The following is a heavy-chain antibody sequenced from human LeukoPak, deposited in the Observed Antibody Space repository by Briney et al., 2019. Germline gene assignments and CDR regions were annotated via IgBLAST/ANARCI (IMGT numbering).Heavy chain of an antibody. J-gene: IGHJ4*02. Sequence: SGPTLVKPTQTPTLTCTFSGFSLTTTGVGVGWIRQPPGKALEWLALIYWNDDNRYSPSLKDRLTITKDTSKKQVVLRMTNMDPVDTATYYCAHYGDYRYMYYFDSWGQGTLVTVSS. CDR3: AHYGDYRYMYYFDS. CDR1: GFSLTTTGVG. CDR2: IYWNDDN. D-gene: IGHD4-17*01. V-gene: IGHV2-5*01.